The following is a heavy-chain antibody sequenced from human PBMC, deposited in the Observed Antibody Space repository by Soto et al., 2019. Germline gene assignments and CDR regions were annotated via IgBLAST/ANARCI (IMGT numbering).Heavy chain of an antibody. Sequence: SETLSLTCTVSGGSISRGPYSWGWIRQPPGKGLEWIGYIYYSGSTYYNPSLKSRVTISVDTSKNQFSLKLSSVTAADTAVYYCARVGGINWFDPWGQGTLVTVSS. D-gene: IGHD1-20*01. J-gene: IGHJ5*02. CDR1: GGSISRGPYS. V-gene: IGHV4-30-4*08. CDR2: IYYSGST. CDR3: ARVGGINWFDP.